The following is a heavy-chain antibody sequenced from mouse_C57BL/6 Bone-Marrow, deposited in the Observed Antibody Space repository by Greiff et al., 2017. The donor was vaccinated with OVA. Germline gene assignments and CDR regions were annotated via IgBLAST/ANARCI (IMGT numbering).Heavy chain of an antibody. Sequence: QVQLQQPGAELVMPGASVKLSCKASGYTFTSYWMHWVKQRPGQGLEWIGEIDPSDSYTNYNQKFKGKSTLTVDKSSSTAYMQLSSLTSEDSAVYYCARDYYGNYLDYWGQGTTLPVSS. CDR2: IDPSDSYT. V-gene: IGHV1-69*01. J-gene: IGHJ2*01. CDR3: ARDYYGNYLDY. D-gene: IGHD2-1*01. CDR1: GYTFTSYW.